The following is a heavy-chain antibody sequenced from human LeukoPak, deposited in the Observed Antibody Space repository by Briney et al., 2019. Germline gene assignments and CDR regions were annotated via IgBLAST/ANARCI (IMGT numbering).Heavy chain of an antibody. V-gene: IGHV1-2*02. D-gene: IGHD5-18*01. J-gene: IGHJ4*02. Sequence: AASVKVSCKASGYTFTGYYMHWVRQAPGQGLEWMGWTNPNSGGTNYAQKFQGRVTMTRDTSISTAYMELSRLRSDDTAVYYCARVADTAMATNYFDYWGQGTLVTVSS. CDR1: GYTFTGYY. CDR3: ARVADTAMATNYFDY. CDR2: TNPNSGGT.